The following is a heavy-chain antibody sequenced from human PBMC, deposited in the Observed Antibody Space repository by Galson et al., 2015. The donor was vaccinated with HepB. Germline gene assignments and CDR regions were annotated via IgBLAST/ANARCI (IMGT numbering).Heavy chain of an antibody. CDR2: IYYSGST. V-gene: IGHV4-31*03. CDR1: GGSISSGGYY. Sequence: TLSLTCTVSGGSISSGGYYWSWIRQHPGKGLEWIGYIYYSGSTYYNPSLKSRVTISVDTSKNQFSLKLSSVTAADTAVYYCASLIPGAVNSRALFDPWGQGTLVTVSA. CDR3: ASLIPGAVNSRALFDP. D-gene: IGHD6-13*01. J-gene: IGHJ5*02.